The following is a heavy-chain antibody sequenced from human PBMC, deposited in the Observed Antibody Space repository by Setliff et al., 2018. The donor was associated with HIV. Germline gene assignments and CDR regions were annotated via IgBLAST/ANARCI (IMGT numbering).Heavy chain of an antibody. V-gene: IGHV4-59*01. CDR2: IFHTGSS. Sequence: PSETLSLTCSVSGGSMSNYYWSWVRQPPAKGLEWMGDIFHTGSSTYNPSLKSRVSLSVDTSKNQFSLRLSAVTAADTAVYYCASLTDYGGDSGSHWGQGTLVTVSS. D-gene: IGHD4-17*01. CDR1: GGSMSNYY. CDR3: ASLTDYGGDSGSH. J-gene: IGHJ4*02.